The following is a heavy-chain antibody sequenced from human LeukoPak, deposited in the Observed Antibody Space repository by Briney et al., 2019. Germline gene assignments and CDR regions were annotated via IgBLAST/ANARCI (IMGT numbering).Heavy chain of an antibody. CDR2: MNPNSGNT. CDR1: GYTFTSYD. CDR3: ARVGSAYYNWFDP. V-gene: IGHV1-8*01. D-gene: IGHD3-22*01. J-gene: IGHJ5*02. Sequence: ASVKVSCKASGYTFTSYDINWVRQATGQGLEWMGWMNPNSGNTAYAQKFQGRVTMTRDTSITTAYMEPSSLKSEDTAVYYCARVGSAYYNWFDPWGQGTLVTVSS.